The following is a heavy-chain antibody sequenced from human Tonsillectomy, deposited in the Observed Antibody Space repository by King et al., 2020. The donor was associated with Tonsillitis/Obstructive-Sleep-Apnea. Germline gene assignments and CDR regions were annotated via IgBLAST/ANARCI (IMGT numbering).Heavy chain of an antibody. CDR2: ISYDGSNK. CDR1: GFTFSSYG. D-gene: IGHD2-15*01. CDR3: AKDPTMYCSGGSCYSGYLDY. J-gene: IGHJ4*02. Sequence: QLVQSGGGVVQPGRSLRLSCAASGFTFSSYGMHWVRQAPGKGLEWVAVISYDGSNKYYADSVKGRFTISRDNSKNTLYLQMNSLRAEDTAVYYCAKDPTMYCSGGSCYSGYLDYWGQGTLVTVSS. V-gene: IGHV3-30*18.